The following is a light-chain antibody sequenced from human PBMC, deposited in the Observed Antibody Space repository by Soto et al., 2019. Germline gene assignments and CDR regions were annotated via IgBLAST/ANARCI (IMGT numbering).Light chain of an antibody. Sequence: EIVLTQSPGTLSLSIGERATLSCRASQSVSSSYLAWYQQKPGQAPRLRIYGASSRATGIPDRFSGSGSGTDFTLTISRLEPEDFAVYYCQQYGSSGTFGQGTKVDI. V-gene: IGKV3-20*01. CDR3: QQYGSSGT. CDR1: QSVSSSY. CDR2: GAS. J-gene: IGKJ1*01.